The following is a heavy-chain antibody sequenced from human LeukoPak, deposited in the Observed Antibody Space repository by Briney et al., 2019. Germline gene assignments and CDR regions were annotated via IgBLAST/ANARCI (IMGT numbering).Heavy chain of an antibody. Sequence: ASVKVSCKASGYTFTSYYMHWVRQAPGQGLEWMGIINPSGGSTSYAQKFQGRVTMTRDTSTSTVYMELSSLRPEDTAVYYCAREPSGYGDAFDIWGQGTMVTVS. V-gene: IGHV1-46*01. J-gene: IGHJ3*02. CDR2: INPSGGST. D-gene: IGHD5-12*01. CDR3: AREPSGYGDAFDI. CDR1: GYTFTSYY.